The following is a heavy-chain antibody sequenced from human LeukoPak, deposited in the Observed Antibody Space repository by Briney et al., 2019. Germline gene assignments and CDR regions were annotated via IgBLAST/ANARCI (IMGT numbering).Heavy chain of an antibody. V-gene: IGHV3-23*01. J-gene: IGHJ4*02. D-gene: IGHD3-22*01. CDR3: AKDCVKYSSSPIDY. Sequence: GGALRLSCAASGFTFSSYAMSWVRRAPGKGLEWVSAISGSGGSTYYADSVKGRFTISRDNSKNTLYLQMNSLRAEDTAVYYCAKDCVKYSSSPIDYWGQGTLVTVSS. CDR2: ISGSGGST. CDR1: GFTFSSYA.